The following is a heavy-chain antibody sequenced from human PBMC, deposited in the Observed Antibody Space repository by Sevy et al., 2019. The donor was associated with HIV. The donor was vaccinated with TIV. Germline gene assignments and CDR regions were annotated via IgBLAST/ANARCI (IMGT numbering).Heavy chain of an antibody. CDR3: ARDHTYYDAGPILGWFAP. CDR1: GFTFSIYS. Sequence: GGSLRLSCAASGFTFSIYSMNWVRQAPGKGLEWVSSISSSSGHIYYGDSVKGRFTISRDNAKNSLYLQMNSLRAEDTAVYYCARDHTYYDAGPILGWFAPWGQGTLVTVSS. CDR2: ISSSSGHI. D-gene: IGHD3-10*01. J-gene: IGHJ5*02. V-gene: IGHV3-21*01.